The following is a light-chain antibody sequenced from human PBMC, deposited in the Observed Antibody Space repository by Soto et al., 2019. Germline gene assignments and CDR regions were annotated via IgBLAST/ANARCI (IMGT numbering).Light chain of an antibody. J-gene: IGKJ5*01. CDR3: QQYDNSPIT. CDR1: ETISSNY. Sequence: EIVLTQSPGTLSLSPGERATLSCRASETISSNYLAWYQQKAGQAPRLLISGASSRAAGIPDRFSGSGSGTDFTLTINRLEPEDFAVYSCQQYDNSPITFGQGTRLEIK. CDR2: GAS. V-gene: IGKV3-20*01.